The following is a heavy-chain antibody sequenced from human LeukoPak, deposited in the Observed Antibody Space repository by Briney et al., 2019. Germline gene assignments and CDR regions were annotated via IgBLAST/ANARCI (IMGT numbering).Heavy chain of an antibody. V-gene: IGHV3-30*02. CDR2: IRYDGSNK. J-gene: IGHJ3*02. CDR1: GFTFSSYG. Sequence: GGSLRLSCAASGFTFSSYGMHWVRQAPGKGLEWVAFIRYDGSNKYYADSVKGRFTISRDNSKNTLYLQMNSLRAEDTAVYYCAREFRATGYYDFWSGYYYDAFDIWGQGTMVTVSS. CDR3: AREFRATGYYDFWSGYYYDAFDI. D-gene: IGHD3-3*01.